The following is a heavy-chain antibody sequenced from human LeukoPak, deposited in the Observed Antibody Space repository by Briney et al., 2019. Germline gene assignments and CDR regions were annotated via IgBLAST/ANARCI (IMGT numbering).Heavy chain of an antibody. V-gene: IGHV1-18*01. CDR3: ARTRYRSGGSCLDY. J-gene: IGHJ4*02. D-gene: IGHD2-15*01. CDR2: ISAYNGNT. CDR1: GYTFTSYG. Sequence: ASVKVSCKASGYTFTSYGISWVRQAPGQGLEWMGWISAYNGNTNYAQKLQGRVTMTTDASTSTAYMELRSLRSDDTAVYYCARTRYRSGGSCLDYWGQGTLVTVSS.